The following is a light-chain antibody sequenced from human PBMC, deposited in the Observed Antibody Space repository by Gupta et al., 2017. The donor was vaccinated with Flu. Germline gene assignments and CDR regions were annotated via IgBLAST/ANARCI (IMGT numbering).Light chain of an antibody. CDR2: DAS. J-gene: IGKJ2*01. CDR3: QQRSSWPT. V-gene: IGKV3-11*01. Sequence: PGESATLSCRASQSVATYVAWYQKSPGQAPRLLMYDASNRATGIPARFSGSGSGTNFSLTISSLEPEDFTVYYCQQRSSWPTFGQGTKLEI. CDR1: QSVATY.